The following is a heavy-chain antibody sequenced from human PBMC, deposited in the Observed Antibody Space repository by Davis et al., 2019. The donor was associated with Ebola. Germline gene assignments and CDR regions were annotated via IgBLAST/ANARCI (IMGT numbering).Heavy chain of an antibody. CDR2: ISGSGGST. V-gene: IGHV3-23*01. J-gene: IGHJ6*02. CDR1: GFTFSSYA. D-gene: IGHD2-2*01. CDR3: AKDGVYCSSTSCYGYYYGMDV. Sequence: ESLKISCAASGFTFSSYAMSWVRQAPGKGLEWVSAISGSGGSTYYADSVKGRFTISRDNAKNSLYLQMNSLRDEDTAVYYCAKDGVYCSSTSCYGYYYGMDVWGQGTTVTVSS.